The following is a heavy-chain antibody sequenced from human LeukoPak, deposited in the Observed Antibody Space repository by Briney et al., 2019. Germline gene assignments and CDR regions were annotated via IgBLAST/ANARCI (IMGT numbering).Heavy chain of an antibody. CDR3: AKDRASSGWSDY. V-gene: IGHV3-23*01. D-gene: IGHD6-19*01. J-gene: IGHJ4*02. Sequence: GGSLRLSCAASGFTFSSYAMGWVRQAPGKGLEWVSAISGSGGSTYYADSVKGRFTISRDNSKNTLYLQMNSLRAEDTAVYYCAKDRASSGWSDYWGQGTLVTVSS. CDR2: ISGSGGST. CDR1: GFTFSSYA.